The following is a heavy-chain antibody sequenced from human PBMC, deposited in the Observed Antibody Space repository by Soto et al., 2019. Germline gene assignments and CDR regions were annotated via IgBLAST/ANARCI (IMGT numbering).Heavy chain of an antibody. V-gene: IGHV3-23*01. J-gene: IGHJ5*02. CDR3: AKRGDYCTNGVCYSLRSNWFDP. CDR1: GFTFSSYA. CDR2: ISGSGGST. D-gene: IGHD2-8*01. Sequence: GGSLRLSCAASGFTFSSYAMSWVRQAPGKGLEWVSAISGSGGSTYYADSVKGRFTTSRENSKNTLYLKMNSLRAEDTAVYYCAKRGDYCTNGVCYSLRSNWFDPWGQGTLVTVSS.